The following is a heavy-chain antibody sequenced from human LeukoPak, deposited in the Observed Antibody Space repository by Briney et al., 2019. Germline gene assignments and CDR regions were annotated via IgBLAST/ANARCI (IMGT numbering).Heavy chain of an antibody. CDR2: ISYDGSNK. V-gene: IGHV3-30*18. CDR1: GFTFSNYG. D-gene: IGHD1-26*01. Sequence: GGSLRLSCAASGFTFSNYGMHWVRQAPGKGLEWVAVISYDGSNKYYADSVKGRFTISRDNSKNTLYLQMNSLRAEDTAVYYCAKSGEGGEVFFDYWGQGTLVTVSS. J-gene: IGHJ4*02. CDR3: AKSGEGGEVFFDY.